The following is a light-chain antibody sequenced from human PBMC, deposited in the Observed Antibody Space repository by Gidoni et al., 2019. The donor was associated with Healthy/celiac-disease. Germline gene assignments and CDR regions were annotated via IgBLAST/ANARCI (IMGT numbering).Light chain of an antibody. CDR3: QQYYSTPPT. J-gene: IGKJ1*01. V-gene: IGKV4-1*01. CDR2: WAS. CDR1: QSVLYSSNNKNY. Sequence: DIVMTQSPASLAVSLGERATINCKSSQSVLYSSNNKNYLAWYQQKPGQPPKLLIYWASTRESGVPDRFSGSGSGTDFTLTISSLQAEEVAVYYCQQYYSTPPTFGQGTKVEIK.